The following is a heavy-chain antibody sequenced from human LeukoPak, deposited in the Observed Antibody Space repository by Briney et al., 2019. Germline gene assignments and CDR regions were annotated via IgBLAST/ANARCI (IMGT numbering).Heavy chain of an antibody. CDR2: IYTSGST. V-gene: IGHV4-4*09. J-gene: IGHJ4*02. CDR1: GGSISSYY. Sequence: ASETLSLTCTVSGGSISSYYWSWIRQPPGKGLDWIGYIYTSGSTNYNPSLKSRLTISVDRSKNQFSLKLSSVTDADTAVYYCARHGPLRFLEWYFDYWGQGPLVTVSS. CDR3: ARHGPLRFLEWYFDY. D-gene: IGHD3-3*01.